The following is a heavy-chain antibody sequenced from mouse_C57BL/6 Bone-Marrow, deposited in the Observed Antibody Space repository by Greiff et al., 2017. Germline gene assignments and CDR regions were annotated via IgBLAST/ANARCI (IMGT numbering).Heavy chain of an antibody. CDR3: ARRGMVTTGNWFAF. CDR1: GFTFSSYG. CDR2: ISSGGSYT. V-gene: IGHV5-6*01. D-gene: IGHD2-2*01. Sequence: EVQLVESGGDLVKPGGSLKLSCAASGFTFSSYGMSWVRQTPDKRLEWVATISSGGSYTYYPDSVKGRFTISRDNAKNTLYLQRSSLQSEDTAMYYCARRGMVTTGNWFAFWGQGTLVTVSA. J-gene: IGHJ3*01.